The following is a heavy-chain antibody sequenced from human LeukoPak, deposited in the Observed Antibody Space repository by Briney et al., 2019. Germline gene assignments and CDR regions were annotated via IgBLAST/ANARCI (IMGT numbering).Heavy chain of an antibody. CDR1: GGTFSSYA. CDR2: IIPILGIA. Sequence: ASVKVSCKASGGTFSSYAISWVRQAPGQGLEWMGRIIPILGIANYAQKFQGRVTITADKSTSTAYMELSSLRSEDTAVYYCARDLISPEYYYYYYGMDVWGQGTTVTVSS. V-gene: IGHV1-69*04. J-gene: IGHJ6*02. CDR3: ARDLISPEYYYYYYGMDV.